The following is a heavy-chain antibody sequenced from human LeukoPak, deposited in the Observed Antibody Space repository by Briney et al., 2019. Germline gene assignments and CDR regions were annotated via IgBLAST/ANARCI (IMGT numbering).Heavy chain of an antibody. J-gene: IGHJ6*02. CDR2: IYHSGST. D-gene: IGHD3-22*01. CDR3: AGEITMIVVVIPSNYGMDV. V-gene: IGHV4-38-2*02. CDR1: GYSISSGYY. Sequence: ASETLSLTCTVSGYSISSGYYWGWIRQPPGKGLEWIGSIYHSGSTYYNPSLKSRVTISVDTSKNQFSLKLSSVTAADTAVYYCAGEITMIVVVIPSNYGMDVWGQGTTVTVSS.